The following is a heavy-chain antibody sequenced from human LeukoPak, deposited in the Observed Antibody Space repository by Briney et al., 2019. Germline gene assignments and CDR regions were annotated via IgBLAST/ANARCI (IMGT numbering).Heavy chain of an antibody. Sequence: GGSLRLSCAASGFTFRSYAMHWVRQAPGKGLEYVSVIGSNGGSTYYANSVKGRFTISRDNSKNALYLQMGSLRVEDTATYYCARDGSLCSAVSCDRGPYDYWGQGTLVTVSS. V-gene: IGHV3-64*01. D-gene: IGHD2-15*01. CDR2: IGSNGGST. J-gene: IGHJ4*02. CDR1: GFTFRSYA. CDR3: ARDGSLCSAVSCDRGPYDY.